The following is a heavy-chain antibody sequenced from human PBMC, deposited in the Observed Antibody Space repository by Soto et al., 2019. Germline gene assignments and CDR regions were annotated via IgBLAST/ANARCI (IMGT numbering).Heavy chain of an antibody. CDR1: GFTFSSYT. CDR3: ANEGSFDSSAFYDYFHY. D-gene: IGHD3-22*01. J-gene: IGHJ4*02. V-gene: IGHV3-23*01. CDR2: ISGSGGST. Sequence: EVQLLESGGGLVQPGESLRLSCTASGFTFSSYTRSWVRQAPGQGLEWVSAISGSGGSTFYADSVKGRFAISRDNSKNTLFLQMNSLRADDTAVYYCANEGSFDSSAFYDYFHYWGQGTLVTVSS.